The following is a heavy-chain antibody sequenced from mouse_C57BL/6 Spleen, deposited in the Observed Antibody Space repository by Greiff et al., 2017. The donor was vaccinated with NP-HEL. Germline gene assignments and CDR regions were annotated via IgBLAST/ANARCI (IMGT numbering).Heavy chain of an antibody. D-gene: IGHD1-1*02. CDR1: GFTFSDYG. V-gene: IGHV5-17*01. J-gene: IGHJ2*01. CDR2: ISSGSSTI. Sequence: EVQLVESGGGLVKPGGSLKLSCAASGFTFSDYGMHWVRQAPEKGLEWVAYISSGSSTIYYAGTLKGRVTISRDNAKNTLFLQMTSLRSEDTAMYYCARNGWDFDYWGQGTTLTVSS. CDR3: ARNGWDFDY.